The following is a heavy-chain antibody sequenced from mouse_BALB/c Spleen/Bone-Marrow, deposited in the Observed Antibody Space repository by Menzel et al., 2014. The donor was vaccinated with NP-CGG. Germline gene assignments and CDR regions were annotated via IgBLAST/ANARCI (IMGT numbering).Heavy chain of an antibody. CDR3: VRRGYYAIDY. CDR2: IDPANGNT. Sequence: EVQLQQSGAELVKPGASVKLSCTASGFNIKDTYMHWVKQRPEQGLEWIGRIDPANGNTKYDPKFQGKATITADTSSNTAYLRLSSLTSEDTAVYYCVRRGYYAIDYWGQGTSLTVSS. J-gene: IGHJ4*01. CDR1: GFNIKDTY. V-gene: IGHV14-3*02.